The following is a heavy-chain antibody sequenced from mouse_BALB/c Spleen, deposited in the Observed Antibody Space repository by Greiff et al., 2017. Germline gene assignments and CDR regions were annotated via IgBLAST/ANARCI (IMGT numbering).Heavy chain of an antibody. J-gene: IGHJ1*01. CDR1: GFTFTDYY. Sequence: EVHLVESGGGLVQPGGSLRLSCATSGFTFTDYYMSWVRQPPGKALVWLGFIRNKANGYTTEYSASVKGRVTISRDNSQSILYLQMNTLRAEDRATYYCERDTVCYGYYWYFDVWGEGTTVT. V-gene: IGHV7-3*02. CDR2: IRNKANGYTT. CDR3: ERDTVCYGYYWYFDV. D-gene: IGHD2-2*01.